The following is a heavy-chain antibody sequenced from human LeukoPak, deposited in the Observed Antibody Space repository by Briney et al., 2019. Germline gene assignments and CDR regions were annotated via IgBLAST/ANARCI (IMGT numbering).Heavy chain of an antibody. Sequence: GGTLRLSCAASGFTFSSYAMSWVRQAPGKGLEWVSVISSSGGDTYYADSVKGRFTISRDNSKNTLYLQMNSLRAEDTAVYYCAKTSRGSLWGGDFDYWGQGTLVTVSS. CDR3: AKTSRGSLWGGDFDY. J-gene: IGHJ4*02. CDR2: ISSSGGDT. CDR1: GFTFSSYA. D-gene: IGHD1-26*01. V-gene: IGHV3-23*01.